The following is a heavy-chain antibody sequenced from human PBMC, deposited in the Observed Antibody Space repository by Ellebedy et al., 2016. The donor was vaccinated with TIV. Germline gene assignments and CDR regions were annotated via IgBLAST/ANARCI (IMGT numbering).Heavy chain of an antibody. J-gene: IGHJ4*02. Sequence: SETLSLTCTVSGGSISSNGFYWGWIRQPPGKGLEWIGSIYYSGSTYYNPSLKSRVTISVDTSKNQFSLKLSSVTAADTAVYYCARVFTRSKVVVAATRMYYFDYWGQGTLVTVSS. V-gene: IGHV4-39*07. CDR1: GGSISSNGFY. CDR3: ARVFTRSKVVVAATRMYYFDY. CDR2: IYYSGST. D-gene: IGHD2-15*01.